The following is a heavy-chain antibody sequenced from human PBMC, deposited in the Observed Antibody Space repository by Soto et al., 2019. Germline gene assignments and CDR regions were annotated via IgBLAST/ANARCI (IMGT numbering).Heavy chain of an antibody. D-gene: IGHD2-2*01. CDR1: GFTFSSYS. Sequence: GESLKISCAASGFTFSSYSMNWVRQAPGKGLEWVSSISSSSSYIYYADSVKGRFTISRDNAKNSLYLQMNSLRAEDTAVYYCARDEAVVVPAAISRDSKKDYYYYGMDVWGQGTTVTVSS. V-gene: IGHV3-21*01. J-gene: IGHJ6*02. CDR3: ARDEAVVVPAAISRDSKKDYYYYGMDV. CDR2: ISSSSSYI.